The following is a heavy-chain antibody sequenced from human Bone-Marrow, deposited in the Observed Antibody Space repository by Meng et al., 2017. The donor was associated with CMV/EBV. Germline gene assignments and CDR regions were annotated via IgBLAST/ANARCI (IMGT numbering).Heavy chain of an antibody. CDR2: IIPILGIA. Sequence: SVKVSCKASGGTFSSYTISWVRQAPGQGLEWMGRIIPILGIANYAQQFQGRVTITADKSTSTAYMELSSLRSEDTAVYYCARGGGGYSYGTPNYYYGMDVWGQGTTVTVSS. J-gene: IGHJ6*02. CDR1: GGTFSSYT. CDR3: ARGGGGYSYGTPNYYYGMDV. D-gene: IGHD5-18*01. V-gene: IGHV1-69*02.